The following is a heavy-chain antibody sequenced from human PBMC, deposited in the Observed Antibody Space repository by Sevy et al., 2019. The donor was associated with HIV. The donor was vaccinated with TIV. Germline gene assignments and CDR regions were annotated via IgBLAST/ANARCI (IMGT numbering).Heavy chain of an antibody. CDR1: GGTFSRSA. CDR3: ARLGAAGLAGWFDP. Sequence: ASVKVSCKASGGTFSRSAISWMRQAPGQGLEWMGGIIPIFGTTNYARNFQGRLTITADESTSAAYMELSSLTSEDSVVYYCARLGAAGLAGWFDPWGQGTLVTVSS. D-gene: IGHD6-13*01. CDR2: IIPIFGTT. J-gene: IGHJ5*02. V-gene: IGHV1-69*13.